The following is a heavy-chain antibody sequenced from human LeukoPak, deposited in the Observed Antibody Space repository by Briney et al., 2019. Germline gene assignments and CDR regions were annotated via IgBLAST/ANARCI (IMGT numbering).Heavy chain of an antibody. CDR2: ISWNSGSI. Sequence: SLRLPCAASGFTFDDYAMHWVRQAPGKGLEWVSGISWNSGSIGYADSVKGRFTISRDNAKNSLYLQMNSLRAEDTALYYCAKSVSGYYYLSYWGQGTLVTVSS. D-gene: IGHD3-3*01. CDR1: GFTFDDYA. J-gene: IGHJ4*02. V-gene: IGHV3-9*01. CDR3: AKSVSGYYYLSY.